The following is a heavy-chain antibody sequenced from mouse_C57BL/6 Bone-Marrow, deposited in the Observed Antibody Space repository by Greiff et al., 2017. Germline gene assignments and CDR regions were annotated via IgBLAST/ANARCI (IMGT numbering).Heavy chain of an antibody. CDR2: IDPSDSYT. Sequence: VQLQQSGAELVKPGASVKLSCKASGYTFTSYWMQWVKQRPGQGLEWIGEIDPSDSYTNYNQKFKGKATLTVDTSSSTAYMQLSSLTSEDSAVYYCARVITTVDYWGQGTTLTVSS. D-gene: IGHD1-1*01. CDR1: GYTFTSYW. J-gene: IGHJ2*01. V-gene: IGHV1-50*01. CDR3: ARVITTVDY.